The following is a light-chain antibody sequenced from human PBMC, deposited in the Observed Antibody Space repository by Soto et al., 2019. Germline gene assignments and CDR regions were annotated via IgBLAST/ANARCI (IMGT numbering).Light chain of an antibody. CDR2: DAS. CDR3: LQRSNWLT. J-gene: IGKJ4*01. V-gene: IGKV3-11*01. CDR1: QTISYY. Sequence: EIVLTQSPATLSLSPGERATLSCRASQTISYYLAWYQQKPGQAPRLLIYDASNRATGIPARFSGSGSGTDFTLTIISLEPEDFAVYYCLQRSNWLTFGGGTKVEIK.